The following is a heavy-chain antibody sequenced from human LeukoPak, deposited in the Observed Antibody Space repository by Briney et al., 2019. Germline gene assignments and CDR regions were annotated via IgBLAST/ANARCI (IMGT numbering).Heavy chain of an antibody. CDR3: ANSYSSGWYYAFDI. CDR1: GFTFDDYG. D-gene: IGHD6-19*01. J-gene: IGHJ3*02. V-gene: IGHV3-20*04. Sequence: GGSLRLSCAASGFTFDDYGMSWVRQAPGKGLEWVSGINWNGGSTGYADSVKGRFTISRDNAKNSLYLQMNSLRAEDTAVYYCANSYSSGWYYAFDIWGQGTMVTVSS. CDR2: INWNGGST.